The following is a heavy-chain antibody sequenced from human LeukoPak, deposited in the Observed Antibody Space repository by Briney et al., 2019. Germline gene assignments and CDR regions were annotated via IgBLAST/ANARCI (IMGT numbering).Heavy chain of an antibody. V-gene: IGHV1-46*01. CDR1: GYTFINYY. D-gene: IGHD5-12*01. CDR3: ARLLARGYSGYDRTTVTTFGVEVAGYYYGMDV. J-gene: IGHJ6*02. CDR2: INGNGGNV. Sequence: ASVKVSCKASGYTFINYYMHWVRQAPGQGLEWMGIINGNGGNVNYAQNFQGRVIMTRDTSTSTVYMELSSLRSEDTAVYYCARLLARGYSGYDRTTVTTFGVEVAGYYYGMDVWGQGTTVTVSS.